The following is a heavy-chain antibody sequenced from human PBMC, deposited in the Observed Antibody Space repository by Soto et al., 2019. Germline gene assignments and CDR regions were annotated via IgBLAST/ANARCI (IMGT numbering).Heavy chain of an antibody. V-gene: IGHV1-18*01. Sequence: QVQLVQSGAEVKKPGASVKVSCKASGYTFTSYGISWVRQAPRQGLEWMGWITAYNGNTNYAQKLQGRVTMTTYTSTSTAYMELRSLRSDDTAVYYCARAISPSYYDFCSGFGAPRDAFDIWGPGTMVTVSS. CDR3: ARAISPSYYDFCSGFGAPRDAFDI. J-gene: IGHJ3*02. CDR1: GYTFTSYG. CDR2: ITAYNGNT. D-gene: IGHD3-3*01.